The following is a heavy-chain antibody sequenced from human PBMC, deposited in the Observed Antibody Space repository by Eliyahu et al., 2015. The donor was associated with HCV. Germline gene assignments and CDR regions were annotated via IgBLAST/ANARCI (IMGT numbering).Heavy chain of an antibody. J-gene: IGHJ4*02. CDR1: GFAFSTFW. CDR2: INGGGSSS. CDR3: ARGADGYGNFDY. D-gene: IGHD5-24*01. Sequence: EMQLVESGGGLVQPGGSLRLSCAASGFAFSTFWMHWVRQAPGKGLVWVSRINGGGSSSSYADSVDGRFTISRDNAKNTLYLQMNSLRVEDTGIYYCARGADGYGNFDYWGQGTPVTVSS. V-gene: IGHV3-74*01.